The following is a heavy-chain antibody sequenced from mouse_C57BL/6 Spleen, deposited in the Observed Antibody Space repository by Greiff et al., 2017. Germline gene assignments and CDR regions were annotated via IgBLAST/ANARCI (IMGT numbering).Heavy chain of an antibody. CDR1: GFTFSSYA. CDR2: ISDGGSYT. J-gene: IGHJ4*01. D-gene: IGHD2-3*01. Sequence: EVQRVESGGGLVKPGGSLKLSCAASGFTFSSYAMSWVRQTPDKRLEWVATISDGGSYTYYPDNVKGRFTISRDNAKNNLYLQMSHLKSEDTAMYYCARSLMIRYAMDYWGQGTSGTVSS. CDR3: ARSLMIRYAMDY. V-gene: IGHV5-4*01.